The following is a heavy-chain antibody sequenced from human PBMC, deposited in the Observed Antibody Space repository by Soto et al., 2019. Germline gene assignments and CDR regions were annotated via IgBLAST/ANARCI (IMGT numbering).Heavy chain of an antibody. CDR2: IYSGGSA. CDR1: GFTVSSNY. V-gene: IGHV3-66*04. CDR3: ARLGYSYGWGYFDY. J-gene: IGHJ4*02. D-gene: IGHD5-18*01. Sequence: VQLVESGGGLVQPGGSLRLSCAASGFTVSSNYMSWVRQAPGKGLEWVSVIYSGGSAYYADSVKGRFTICRDNSKNTLYLEMNSLRASDTAVYYCARLGYSYGWGYFDYCGQGTLVTVSS.